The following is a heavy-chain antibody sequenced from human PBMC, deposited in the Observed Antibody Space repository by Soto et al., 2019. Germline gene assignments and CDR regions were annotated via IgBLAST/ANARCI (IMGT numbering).Heavy chain of an antibody. D-gene: IGHD3-10*01. Sequence: SQTLSLTCAISGDSVSSNSAAWNWLRQSPSRGLEWLGRTHYRSKWYNDYVVSVKSRITINPDTSKNQFSLQLNSVTPEDTAVHYCARERGVLSEAFDIWGQGTVVTVSS. CDR3: ARERGVLSEAFDI. V-gene: IGHV6-1*01. CDR1: GDSVSSNSAA. J-gene: IGHJ3*02. CDR2: THYRSKWYN.